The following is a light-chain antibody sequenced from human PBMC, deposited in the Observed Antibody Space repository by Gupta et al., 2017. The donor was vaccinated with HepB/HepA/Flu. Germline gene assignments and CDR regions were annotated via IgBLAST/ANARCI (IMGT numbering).Light chain of an antibody. CDR3: ATWDDSLIGLV. V-gene: IGLV1-44*01. Sequence: HSVLPQPPSASGPPGQRVTISCSGSSSNIGGNNVHWYQQVPGTAPKLLIYSNSRRPSGVPDRFSGSKSDTSASLAISGLQSEDEGDYYCATWDDSLIGLVFGGGTMLTVL. J-gene: IGLJ2*01. CDR2: SNS. CDR1: SSNIGGNN.